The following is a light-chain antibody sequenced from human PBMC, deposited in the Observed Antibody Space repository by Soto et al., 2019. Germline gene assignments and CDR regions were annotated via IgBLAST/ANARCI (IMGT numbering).Light chain of an antibody. CDR3: CSYAGRNTVV. Sequence: QSALTQPASVSGSPGQSITVSCTGTNSDVGRYNLVSWYQQHPDKAPKLIISEVNERPSGVSDRFSGSKSGNTASLTISGLQSEDEADYYCCSYAGRNTVVFGGGTKVTVL. CDR2: EVN. CDR1: NSDVGRYNL. V-gene: IGLV2-23*02. J-gene: IGLJ3*02.